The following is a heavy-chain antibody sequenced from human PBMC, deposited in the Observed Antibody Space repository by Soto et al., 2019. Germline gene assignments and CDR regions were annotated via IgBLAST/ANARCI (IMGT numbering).Heavy chain of an antibody. J-gene: IGHJ6*02. V-gene: IGHV1-69*01. CDR1: GGTFSSYA. CDR3: AREDYYDSSAYPALFDYYYYGMDV. D-gene: IGHD3-22*01. CDR2: TIPIFGTA. Sequence: VKVSCKASGGTFSSYAISWVRQAPGQGLEWMGGTIPIFGTANYAQKFQGRVTITADESTSTAYMELSSLRSEDTAVYYCAREDYYDSSAYPALFDYYYYGMDVWGQGTTVTVYS.